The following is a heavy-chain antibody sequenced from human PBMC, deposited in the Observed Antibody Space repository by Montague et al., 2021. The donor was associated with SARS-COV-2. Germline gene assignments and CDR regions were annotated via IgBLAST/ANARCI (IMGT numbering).Heavy chain of an antibody. CDR1: GGSISSSSYY. CDR2: IYYSGST. J-gene: IGHJ4*02. D-gene: IGHD3-22*01. Sequence: SETLSLTCTVSGGSISSSSYYWGWLRQPPGKGLEWIGSIYYSGSTYYNPSLKSRVTISVDKSKNQFYLKVSSGTAADTAVYYCDGSSEEEYYFDYWGQGTLVTVSS. CDR3: DGSSEEEYYFDY. V-gene: IGHV4-39*01.